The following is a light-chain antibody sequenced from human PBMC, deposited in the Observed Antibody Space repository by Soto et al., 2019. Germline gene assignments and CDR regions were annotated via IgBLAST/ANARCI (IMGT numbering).Light chain of an antibody. CDR1: SSNIGRNY. V-gene: IGLV1-47*01. CDR2: RNN. J-gene: IGLJ2*01. CDR3: AAWDDSLSGRVV. Sequence: QFVLTQPPSASGTPGQRVTISCSGSSSNIGRNYVYWYQQLPGTAPKLLIYRNNQRPSGVPDRFSGSKSGTSASLAISGLRSEDEADYYCAAWDDSLSGRVVFGGGTKLTVL.